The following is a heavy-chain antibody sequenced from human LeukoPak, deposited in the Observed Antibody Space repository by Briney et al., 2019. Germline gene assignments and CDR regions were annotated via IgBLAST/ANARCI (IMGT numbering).Heavy chain of an antibody. CDR1: GFTFSSYS. CDR2: INSDGSST. V-gene: IGHV3-74*01. Sequence: AGGSLRLSCAASGFTFSSYSMNWVRQAPGKGLEWVSRINSDGSSTEYADAVKGRFTISRDNTKNTLSLQMNSLRAEDTAIYYCARDGNAECYRWCHYYYMDVWGKGTTVTVSS. J-gene: IGHJ6*03. D-gene: IGHD2-8*01. CDR3: ARDGNAECYRWCHYYYMDV.